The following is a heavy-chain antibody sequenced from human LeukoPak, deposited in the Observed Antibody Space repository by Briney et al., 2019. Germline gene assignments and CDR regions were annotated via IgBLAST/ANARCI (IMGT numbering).Heavy chain of an antibody. CDR2: IKQDGSEK. Sequence: PGGSLRLSCAASGFTFSSYWMSWVRQAPGKGLEWVANIKQDGSEKYYVDSVKGRFTISRDNAKNSLYLQMNSLRAEDTVVYYCARVRYQLLGGMDVWGKGTTVTVSS. CDR3: ARVRYQLLGGMDV. CDR1: GFTFSSYW. J-gene: IGHJ6*03. D-gene: IGHD2-2*01. V-gene: IGHV3-7*01.